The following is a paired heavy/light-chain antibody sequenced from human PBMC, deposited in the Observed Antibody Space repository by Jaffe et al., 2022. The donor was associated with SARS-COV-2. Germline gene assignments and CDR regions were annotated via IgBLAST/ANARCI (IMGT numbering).Light chain of an antibody. CDR1: QSLLHSNGYNY. V-gene: IGKV2-28*01. Sequence: DIVMTQSPLSLPVTPGEPASISCRSSQSLLHSNGYNYLDWYLQKPGQSPQLLIYLGSNRASGVPDRFSGSGSGTDFTLKISRVEAEDVGVYYCMQALQIAWTFGQGTKVEIK. CDR3: MQALQIAWT. CDR2: LGS. J-gene: IGKJ1*01.
Heavy chain of an antibody. D-gene: IGHD3-3*01. Sequence: QVQLVESGGGVVQPGRSLRLSCAASGFTFSSYAMHWVRQAPGKGLEWVAVISYDGSNKYYADSVKGRFTISRDNSKNTLYLQMNSLRAEDTAVYYCARGSPVLEWLPTASYYYYGMDVWGQGTTVTVSS. J-gene: IGHJ6*02. CDR2: ISYDGSNK. CDR1: GFTFSSYA. V-gene: IGHV3-30-3*01. CDR3: ARGSPVLEWLPTASYYYYGMDV.